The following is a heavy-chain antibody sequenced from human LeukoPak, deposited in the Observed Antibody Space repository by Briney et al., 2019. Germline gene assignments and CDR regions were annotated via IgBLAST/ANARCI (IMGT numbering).Heavy chain of an antibody. D-gene: IGHD5-24*01. Sequence: PGGSLRLSCAASGFTFSSYWMSWARQAPQKGLEWVASIKGDGSETFYVDSVKGRFTISRDNAQRSLFLQMNSLRAEDTAVYYCVRWRWLQSEFDYWGQGTLVTVSS. CDR3: VRWRWLQSEFDY. J-gene: IGHJ4*02. CDR1: GFTFSSYW. V-gene: IGHV3-7*01. CDR2: IKGDGSET.